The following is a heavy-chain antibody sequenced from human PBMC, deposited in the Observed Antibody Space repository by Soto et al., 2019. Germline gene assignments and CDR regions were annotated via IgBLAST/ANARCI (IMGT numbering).Heavy chain of an antibody. CDR2: IIPIFGTA. CDR1: GGTFSSYA. D-gene: IGHD3-16*01. Sequence: QVQLVQSGAEVKKPGSSVKVSCKASGGTFSSYAISWVRQAPGQGLEWMGGIIPIFGTANYAQTFQGRVTITADESTSTAYVELSSLRSENTGVYYCARDGGGGGVVPKWSDPCGKGPLVTVSA. CDR3: ARDGGGGGVVPKWSDP. J-gene: IGHJ5*02. V-gene: IGHV1-69*01.